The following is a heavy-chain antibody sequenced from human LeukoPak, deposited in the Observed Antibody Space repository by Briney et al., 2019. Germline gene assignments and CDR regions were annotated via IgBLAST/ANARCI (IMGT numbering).Heavy chain of an antibody. J-gene: IGHJ4*02. Sequence: PGGSLRLSCAASGFTFSNYNMNWVRQAPGKGLEWVSSISDNSRDMYYAYSVKGRFTISRDNAKNSLYLQMNSLRAEDTAVYYCAREGGAEDFDYWGLGTLVTVSS. D-gene: IGHD2-15*01. CDR1: GFTFSNYN. V-gene: IGHV3-21*01. CDR2: ISDNSRDM. CDR3: AREGGAEDFDY.